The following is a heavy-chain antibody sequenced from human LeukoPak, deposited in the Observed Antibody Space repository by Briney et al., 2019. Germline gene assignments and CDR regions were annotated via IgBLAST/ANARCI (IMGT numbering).Heavy chain of an antibody. CDR1: GFTFSSYD. V-gene: IGHV3-13*01. J-gene: IGHJ3*02. CDR2: IVTSDDT. CDR3: ARALRYDSSGPTDAFDI. D-gene: IGHD3-22*01. Sequence: GGSLTLTCAASGFTFSSYDMHWVRQGTGKGLEWVSGIVTSDDTYYPDSVKGRFTISRENAKNSLYLQMNSLRAGDTAVYYCARALRYDSSGPTDAFDIWGQGTMVTISS.